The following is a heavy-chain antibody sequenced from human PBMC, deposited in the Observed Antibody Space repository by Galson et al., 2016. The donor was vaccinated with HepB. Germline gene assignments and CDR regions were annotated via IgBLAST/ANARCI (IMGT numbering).Heavy chain of an antibody. V-gene: IGHV2-70*04. CDR1: GFSLNTLGMR. J-gene: IGHJ3*02. Sequence: PPLVKPTQTLTLPCSFPGFSLNTLGMRVSWIRQPPGKPLEWLARIDWDDDTFYRTSLNPRLAIFKDTTKNQVFLIMTNLDPEDTATYYCAQSYDTDWYDVFEIWGQGTMVTVSS. CDR3: AQSYDTDWYDVFEI. CDR2: IDWDDDT. D-gene: IGHD3-9*01.